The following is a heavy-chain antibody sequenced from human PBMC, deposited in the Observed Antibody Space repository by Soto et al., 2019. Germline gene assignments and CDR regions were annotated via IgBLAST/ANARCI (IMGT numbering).Heavy chain of an antibody. CDR2: INPNGGST. Sequence: GASVKVSCKASGFPLTSYGISCVRQAPGQGLEWMGIINPNGGSTSYAQKFQGRVTMTRDTSTSTVYMELSSLRSEDTAVYYCARDFRHYGGNYPFDYWCQGTLVTVSS. D-gene: IGHD4-17*01. V-gene: IGHV1-46*01. CDR1: GFPLTSYG. J-gene: IGHJ4*02. CDR3: ARDFRHYGGNYPFDY.